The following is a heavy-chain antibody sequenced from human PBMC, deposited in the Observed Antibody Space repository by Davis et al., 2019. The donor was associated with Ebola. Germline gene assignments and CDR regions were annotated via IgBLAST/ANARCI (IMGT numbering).Heavy chain of an antibody. Sequence: PGGSLRLSCAASGFTFSSYAMSWVRQAPGKGLEWVSAISGSGGSTYYADSVKGRFTISRDNSKNTLYLQMNSLRAEDTAVYYCAKEGIAVAGSYYGMDVWGQGTTVTVSS. CDR1: GFTFSSYA. V-gene: IGHV3-23*01. CDR2: ISGSGGST. D-gene: IGHD6-19*01. J-gene: IGHJ6*02. CDR3: AKEGIAVAGSYYGMDV.